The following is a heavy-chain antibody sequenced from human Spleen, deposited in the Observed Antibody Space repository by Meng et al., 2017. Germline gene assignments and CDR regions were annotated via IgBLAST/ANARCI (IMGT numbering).Heavy chain of an antibody. CDR3: ARGKQWNYAMDV. D-gene: IGHD6-19*01. CDR1: DYTFTTSG. J-gene: IGHJ6*02. CDR2: INTYNGDT. V-gene: IGHV1-18*01. Sequence: ASVKVFCKASDYTFTTSGISWVRQAPGQGLEWMGWINTYNGDTKYAQQFQGRVTMTTDTSTSTGYMELRSLTSDDTAVYFCARGKQWNYAMDVWGQGTTVTVSS.